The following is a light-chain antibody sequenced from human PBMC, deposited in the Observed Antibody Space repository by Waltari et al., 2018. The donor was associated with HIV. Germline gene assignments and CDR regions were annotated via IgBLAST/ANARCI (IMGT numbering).Light chain of an antibody. CDR3: CSYAGSSTFVV. V-gene: IGLV2-23*02. CDR2: EVS. J-gene: IGLJ2*01. Sequence: QSALTQPASVSGSPGQSITISCTGTRRVVGGDSLFSWYQQHPGKAPKLMIYEVSKRPSGVSNRFSGSKSGNTASLTISGLQAEDEADYYCCSYAGSSTFVVFGGGTKLTVL. CDR1: RRVVGGDSL.